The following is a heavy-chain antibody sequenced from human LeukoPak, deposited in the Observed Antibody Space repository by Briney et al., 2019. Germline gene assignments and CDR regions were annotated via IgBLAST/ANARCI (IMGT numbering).Heavy chain of an antibody. V-gene: IGHV3-23*01. J-gene: IGHJ4*02. D-gene: IGHD3-22*01. CDR3: AYYDSSGYYYGRLRY. CDR2: ISAGGGST. Sequence: GGSLRLSCAASGFTFSSYAMHWVRQTPGKGLEWVSGISAGGGSTHYADSVKGRFTISRDNSKNTLYLHMNSLRAEDTAVYFCAYYDSSGYYYGRLRYWGQGTPVTVSS. CDR1: GFTFSSYA.